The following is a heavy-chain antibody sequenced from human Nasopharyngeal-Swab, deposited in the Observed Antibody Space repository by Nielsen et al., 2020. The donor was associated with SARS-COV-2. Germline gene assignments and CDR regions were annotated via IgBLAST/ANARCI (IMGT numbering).Heavy chain of an antibody. V-gene: IGHV3-13*01. CDR1: GFTLTNYD. J-gene: IGHJ3*02. CDR3: AREIHYYDSSTYYGTDAFDI. D-gene: IGHD3-22*01. CDR2: IGHDGDT. Sequence: GESLKISCAASGFTLTNYDMHWVRQATGRGLEWVSAIGHDGDTYYPGSVKGRFTISRENAKNSLYLQMNSLRAGDTAVYYCAREIHYYDSSTYYGTDAFDIWGQGTVATVSS.